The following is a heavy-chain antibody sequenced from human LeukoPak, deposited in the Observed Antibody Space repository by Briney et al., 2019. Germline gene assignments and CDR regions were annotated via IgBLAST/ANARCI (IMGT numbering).Heavy chain of an antibody. CDR3: AKAGGYSYKYYFDY. Sequence: PGGSLRLSCAASGNYWMHWVRQVPGKGLVWVSHINSDGSWTSYADSVKGRFTISKDNAKNTVYLQMNSLRAEDTALYYCAKAGGYSYKYYFDYWGQGTLVTVSS. CDR1: GNYW. V-gene: IGHV3-74*01. CDR2: INSDGSWT. J-gene: IGHJ4*02. D-gene: IGHD5-18*01.